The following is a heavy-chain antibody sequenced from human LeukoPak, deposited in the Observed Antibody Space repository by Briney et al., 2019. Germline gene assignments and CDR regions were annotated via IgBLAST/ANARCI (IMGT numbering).Heavy chain of an antibody. CDR3: ARVASDRYGDAFDV. V-gene: IGHV3-7*04. Sequence: GGSLRLSCAASEFTFSSYWMSWVRQAPGKGLEWVANIKRDGSEKYYVHSVKGRFTISRDNVEKSLHLQMNSLRAEDTALYYCARVASDRYGDAFDVWGQGTMVTVSS. CDR2: IKRDGSEK. D-gene: IGHD6-19*01. CDR1: EFTFSSYW. J-gene: IGHJ3*01.